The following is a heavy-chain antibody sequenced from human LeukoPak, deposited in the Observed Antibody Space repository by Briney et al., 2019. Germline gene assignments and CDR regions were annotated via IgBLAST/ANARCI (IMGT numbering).Heavy chain of an antibody. V-gene: IGHV1-69*01. D-gene: IGHD3-22*01. Sequence: SVKVSCKASGGTFSSYAISWVRQAPGQGLEWMGGIIPIFGTTNYAQKFQGRVTIIVDESTSTVYMDLSSLRFEDTAFYYCASGGHIRVYDSNPYYGHYWGQGTLVTVSS. CDR3: ASGGHIRVYDSNPYYGHY. CDR2: IIPIFGTT. CDR1: GGTFSSYA. J-gene: IGHJ4*02.